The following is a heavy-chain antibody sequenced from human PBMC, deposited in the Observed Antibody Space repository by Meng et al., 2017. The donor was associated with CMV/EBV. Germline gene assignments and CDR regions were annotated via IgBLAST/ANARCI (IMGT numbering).Heavy chain of an antibody. Sequence: QVHRVQSGAELKKPGASVNVSCTASGYTFTGYYMPWVRQAPGQGLEWMGWINPNSGGTNYAQKFQGRVTMTRDTSISTAYMELSRLRSDDTAVYYCARVQVRGEMATPAGYWGQGTLVTVSS. CDR1: GYTFTGYY. V-gene: IGHV1-2*02. J-gene: IGHJ4*02. D-gene: IGHD5-24*01. CDR3: ARVQVRGEMATPAGY. CDR2: INPNSGGT.